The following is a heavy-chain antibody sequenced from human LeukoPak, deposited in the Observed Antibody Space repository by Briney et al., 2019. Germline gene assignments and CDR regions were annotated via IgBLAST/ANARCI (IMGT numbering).Heavy chain of an antibody. J-gene: IGHJ4*02. CDR1: GFTFSNYA. CDR2: ISGSGGST. Sequence: GGSLRLSCAASGFTFSNYAMSWVRQAPGKGLDWFSDISGSGGSTYYADSVKGRFTISRDNSKDTLYLQMNSLRAEDTAVYYCARTGSYWGQGTLVTVSS. V-gene: IGHV3-23*01. CDR3: ARTGSY. D-gene: IGHD3/OR15-3a*01.